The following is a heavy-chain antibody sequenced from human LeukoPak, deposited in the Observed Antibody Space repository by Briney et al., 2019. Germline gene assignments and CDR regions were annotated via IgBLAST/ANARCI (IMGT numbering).Heavy chain of an antibody. J-gene: IGHJ4*02. CDR3: AKLMIYSSGWYFDY. Sequence: PGGSLRLSCAATGFTFSSYAMSWVRQAPGKGLEWVSAISGSGGSTYYADSVKGRFTISRDNSKNTLYLQMNSLRAEDTAVYYCAKLMIYSSGWYFDYWGQGTLVTVSS. V-gene: IGHV3-23*01. CDR2: ISGSGGST. CDR1: GFTFSSYA. D-gene: IGHD6-19*01.